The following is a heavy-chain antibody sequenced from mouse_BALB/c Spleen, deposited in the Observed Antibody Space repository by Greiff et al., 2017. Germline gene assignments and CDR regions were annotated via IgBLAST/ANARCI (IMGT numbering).Heavy chain of an antibody. CDR3: ARTYGYDRGYFDY. D-gene: IGHD2-2*01. V-gene: IGHV8-12*01. CDR1: GFSLSTSGMG. Sequence: QVTLKVSGPGILQPSQTLSLTCSFSGFSLSTSGMGVSWIRQPSGKGLEWLAHIYWDDDKRYNPSLKIRLTISKDTSRNQVFLKITSVDTADTATYYCARTYGYDRGYFDYWGQGTTLTVSS. J-gene: IGHJ2*01. CDR2: IYWDDDK.